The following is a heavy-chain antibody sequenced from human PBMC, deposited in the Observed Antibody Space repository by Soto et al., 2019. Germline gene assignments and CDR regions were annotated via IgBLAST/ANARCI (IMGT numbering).Heavy chain of an antibody. CDR2: ITITGDTT. D-gene: IGHD2-21*02. J-gene: IGHJ4*02. CDR3: AKGGGGDHGY. CDR1: GFIFTTSD. V-gene: IGHV3-23*04. Sequence: EVQLVESEGGLVQPGGSLRLSCEASGFIFTTSDMSWVRQAPGKGLEWISSITITGDTTHYADSVKGRFTISRDNSRNQVYLQMNSLKVDDPAVIYCAKGGGGDHGYWGQGTLVAVSS.